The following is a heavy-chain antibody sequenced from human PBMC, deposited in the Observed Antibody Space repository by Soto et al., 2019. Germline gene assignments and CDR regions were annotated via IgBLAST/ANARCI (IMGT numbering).Heavy chain of an antibody. J-gene: IGHJ4*02. Sequence: QVQLVQSGAEVKKPGASLQVSCKASGYSFTTYYIHWVRQAPGQGLEWMGFINPSGGSTSYAQKFQGRVTMTRDTSTSTVYMELCSLRSEDTAVYYCARNDKSGLDYWGQGTLFTVSS. CDR2: INPSGGST. V-gene: IGHV1-46*01. CDR1: GYSFTTYY. D-gene: IGHD1-1*01. CDR3: ARNDKSGLDY.